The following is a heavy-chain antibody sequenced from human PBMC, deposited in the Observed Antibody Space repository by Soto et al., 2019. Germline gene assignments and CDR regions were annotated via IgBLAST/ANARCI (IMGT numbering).Heavy chain of an antibody. J-gene: IGHJ6*02. D-gene: IGHD1-26*01. Sequence: SVKVSCKASGGTFSSYAISWVRQAPGQGLEWMGGIIPIFGTANYAQKFQGRVTITADESTSTAYMELSSLRSEDTAVYYCARITWGRDHYYGMDVWGQGTTVTVSS. CDR2: IIPIFGTA. CDR1: GGTFSSYA. V-gene: IGHV1-69*13. CDR3: ARITWGRDHYYGMDV.